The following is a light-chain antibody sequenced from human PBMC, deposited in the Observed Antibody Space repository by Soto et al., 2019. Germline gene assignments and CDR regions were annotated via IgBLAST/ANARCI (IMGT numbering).Light chain of an antibody. CDR1: QSVSSSY. CDR2: GAS. Sequence: EIVLTQSPGTLSLSPGERATLSCRASQSVSSSYLAWYQQKPGQAPRLLIYGASSRGTGIPERFSGSGSGNPFTITISRLEPENCAVNYCQQYGSSPFTFGPGTKVDIK. CDR3: QQYGSSPFT. J-gene: IGKJ3*01. V-gene: IGKV3-20*01.